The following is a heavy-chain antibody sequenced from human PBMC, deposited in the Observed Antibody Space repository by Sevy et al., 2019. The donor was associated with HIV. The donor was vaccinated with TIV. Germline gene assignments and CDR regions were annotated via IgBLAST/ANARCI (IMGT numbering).Heavy chain of an antibody. J-gene: IGHJ4*02. Sequence: GGSLRLSCAASGFTFSHHNMNWVRQAPGKGLEWISYISKSGSTTYFADSVRGRVTISRDNAKNSLLLEMHSLTDEDTAVYYCAREENRELGTIPLDSWGRGIQVTVSS. V-gene: IGHV3-48*02. D-gene: IGHD7-27*01. CDR1: GFTFSHHN. CDR3: AREENRELGTIPLDS. CDR2: ISKSGSTT.